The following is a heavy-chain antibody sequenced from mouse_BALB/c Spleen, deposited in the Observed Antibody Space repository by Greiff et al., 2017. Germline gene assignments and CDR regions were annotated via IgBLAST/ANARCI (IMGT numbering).Heavy chain of an antibody. CDR2: IYPGDGDT. Sequence: QVQLQQSGPELVKPGASVKISCKASGYAFSSSWMNWVKQRPGQGLEWIGRIYPGDGDTNYNGKFKGKATLTADKSSSTAYMQLSSLTSVDSAVYFCARYGNWFAYWGQGTLVTVSA. V-gene: IGHV1-82*01. D-gene: IGHD2-1*01. J-gene: IGHJ3*01. CDR3: ARYGNWFAY. CDR1: GYAFSSSW.